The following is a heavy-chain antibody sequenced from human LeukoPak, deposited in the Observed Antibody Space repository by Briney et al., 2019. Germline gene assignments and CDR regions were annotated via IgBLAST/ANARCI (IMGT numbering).Heavy chain of an antibody. CDR3: AKAGIAATGAAEYGY. V-gene: IGHV3-23*01. D-gene: IGHD6-13*01. CDR1: GFTFSSYA. CDR2: ISGSGGST. Sequence: PGGSLRLSCAASGFTFSSYAMSWVRQAPGKGLEWVSAISGSGGSTYYADSVKGRFTISRDNSKNTLYLQMNSLRAEDTAVYYCAKAGIAATGAAEYGYWGQGTLVTVSS. J-gene: IGHJ4*02.